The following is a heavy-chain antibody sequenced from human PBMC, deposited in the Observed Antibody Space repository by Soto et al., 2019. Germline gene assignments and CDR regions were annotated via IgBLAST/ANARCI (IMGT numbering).Heavy chain of an antibody. J-gene: IGHJ4*02. D-gene: IGHD4-17*01. CDR1: RGSISSSNW. Sequence: QVQLQESGPGLVKPSGTLYLTCAVSRGSISSSNWWSWVRQPPGKGLAWIGEISHSGSPNYNPSLRIQVAISVDKSKHQRSLKLSSVNAADTAVYYCAGGSLQYCDYAFWGQGTLVTVSA. CDR3: AGGSLQYCDYAF. V-gene: IGHV4-4*02. CDR2: ISHSGSP.